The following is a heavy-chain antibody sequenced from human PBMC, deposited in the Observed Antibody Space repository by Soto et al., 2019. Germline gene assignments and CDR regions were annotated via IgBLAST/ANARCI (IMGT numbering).Heavy chain of an antibody. J-gene: IGHJ4*02. CDR2: IDWDDDK. V-gene: IGHV2-70*04. D-gene: IGHD3-22*01. CDR3: ARMAYYYDSSGSHYHDF. Sequence: SGPTLVNPTQILTLTCTFSGFSLSNSGMRVSWIRQPPGKALEWLARIDWDDDKFYSTPLKTRLTISKDTSRNQVVLTMTNMDVVDTATYFCARMAYYYDSSGSHYHDFWGQGTLVTVSS. CDR1: GFSLSNSGMR.